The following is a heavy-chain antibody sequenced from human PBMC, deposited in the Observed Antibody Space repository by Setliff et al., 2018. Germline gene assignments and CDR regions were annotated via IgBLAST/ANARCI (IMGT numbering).Heavy chain of an antibody. D-gene: IGHD3-3*01. CDR3: VKPTWAGEVSSPFAFWFES. Sequence: PSETLSLTCAVYGGSFSTYYWIWIRQPPGKGLEWIGEINHSGSTNYNPSLKSRVTISVDTSKNQFSLRLGSVTAADTAVYYCVKPTWAGEVSSPFAFWFESWGQGTLVTVSS. CDR1: GGSFSTYY. J-gene: IGHJ5*01. CDR2: INHSGST. V-gene: IGHV4-34*01.